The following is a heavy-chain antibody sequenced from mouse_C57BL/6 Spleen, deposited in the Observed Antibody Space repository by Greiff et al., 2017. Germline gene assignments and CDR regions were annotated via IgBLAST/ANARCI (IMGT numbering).Heavy chain of an antibody. D-gene: IGHD2-3*01. J-gene: IGHJ3*01. Sequence: EVQLVESGGGLVQPGGSMKLSCVASGFTFRNYWMNWVRQSPEKGLEWVAQIRLKSDNYATHYAESVKGRFTISRDDSKSSVYLQMNNLRAEDTGIYYCTYDGYPFAYWGQGTLVTVSA. CDR1: GFTFRNYW. CDR3: TYDGYPFAY. V-gene: IGHV6-3*01. CDR2: IRLKSDNYAT.